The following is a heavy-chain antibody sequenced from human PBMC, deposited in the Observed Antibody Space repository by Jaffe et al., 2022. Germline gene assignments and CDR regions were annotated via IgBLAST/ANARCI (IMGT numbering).Heavy chain of an antibody. V-gene: IGHV3-23*01. J-gene: IGHJ4*02. Sequence: EVQLLESGGGLVQPGGSLRLSCAASGFTFNNYAMVWVRQAPGKGLEWVSTVTDTGDYTNYVDSVKGRCTTSRDNSKNTVFLQMSSLRVEDTALYYCARRICSGINCYIDTWGQGTLVTVSS. CDR3: ARRICSGINCYIDT. CDR1: GFTFNNYA. D-gene: IGHD2-15*01. CDR2: VTDTGDYT.